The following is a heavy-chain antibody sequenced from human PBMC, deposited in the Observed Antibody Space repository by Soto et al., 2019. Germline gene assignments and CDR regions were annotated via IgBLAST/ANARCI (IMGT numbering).Heavy chain of an antibody. J-gene: IGHJ5*02. D-gene: IGHD3-22*01. CDR3: ATDSLPGATTMIVKGWFDP. CDR1: GYTLTELS. Sequence: ASVKVSCKVSGYTLTELSMHWVRQAPGKGLEWMGGFDPEDGETIYAQKFQGRVTMTEDTSTDTAYMELSSLSSEDTAVYFCATDSLPGATTMIVKGWFDPWGQGTLVTVSS. CDR2: FDPEDGET. V-gene: IGHV1-24*01.